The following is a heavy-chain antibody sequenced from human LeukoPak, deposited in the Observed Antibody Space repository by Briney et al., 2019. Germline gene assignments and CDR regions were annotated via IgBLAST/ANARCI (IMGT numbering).Heavy chain of an antibody. J-gene: IGHJ4*02. CDR1: GFTVSSNY. Sequence: GGSLRLSCATSGFTVSSNYMSWVRQAPGKGPEWVSVIYDSGTTYYANSVKGRFLIFRDTSKNTVDLQMNSLRVEDTAVYYCAGRRSSGWYAYWGQGTLVTVSS. V-gene: IGHV3-53*01. CDR2: IYDSGTT. CDR3: AGRRSSGWYAY. D-gene: IGHD6-19*01.